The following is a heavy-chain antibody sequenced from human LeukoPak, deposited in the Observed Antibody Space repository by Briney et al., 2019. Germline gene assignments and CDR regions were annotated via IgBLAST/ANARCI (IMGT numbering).Heavy chain of an antibody. CDR2: LYYSGST. Sequence: SETLSLTCTVSGDSISSSSYYWGWIRQPPGKGLESIGSLYYSGSTYYNPSLKSRVTISVDTSKNQFSLKLSSVTAADTAVYYCARVQRVNTVTINYYYYYYYMDVWGKGTTVTVSS. CDR1: GDSISSSSYY. D-gene: IGHD4-17*01. J-gene: IGHJ6*03. V-gene: IGHV4-39*07. CDR3: ARVQRVNTVTINYYYYYYYMDV.